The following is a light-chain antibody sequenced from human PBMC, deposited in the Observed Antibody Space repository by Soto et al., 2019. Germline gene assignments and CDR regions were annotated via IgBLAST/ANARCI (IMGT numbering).Light chain of an antibody. J-gene: IGKJ3*01. V-gene: IGKV3D-7*01. Sequence: EIVLTQSPGTLSLSPGEKATLSCRASQSVGDTFLSWYQQKPGLAPRLLIYGVSNRATGIPDRFSGSGSGTDFTLTVSSLQPEDLATYYCQQLFTYPPTFGPGTKVDI. CDR2: GVS. CDR1: QSVGDTF. CDR3: QQLFTYPPT.